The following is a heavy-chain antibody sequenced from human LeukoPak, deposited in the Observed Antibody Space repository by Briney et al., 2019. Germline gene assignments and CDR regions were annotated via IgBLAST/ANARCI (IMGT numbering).Heavy chain of an antibody. Sequence: PGGSLRLSCATSGFTFSNYAMSWVRQAPGKGLEWLAAIRYSGRTTYYADSVEGRFTISSDNSKNALYLQMNNLRAEDTAVYATLGVNTVTSPSDVYWGQGTLVTVSS. D-gene: IGHD4-17*01. CDR1: GFTFSNYA. V-gene: IGHV3-23*01. J-gene: IGHJ4*02. CDR3: LGVNTVTSPSDVY. CDR2: IRYSGRTT.